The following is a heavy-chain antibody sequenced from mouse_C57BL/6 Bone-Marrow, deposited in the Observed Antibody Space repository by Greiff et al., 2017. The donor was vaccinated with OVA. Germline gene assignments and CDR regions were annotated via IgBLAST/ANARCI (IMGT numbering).Heavy chain of an antibody. V-gene: IGHV1-55*01. D-gene: IGHD1-1*01. CDR3: ARGSSYYFDY. Sequence: SGAELVKPGASVKMSCKASGYTFTSYWITWVKQRPGQGLEWIGDIYPGSGSTNYNEKFKSKATLTVDTSSSTAYMQLSSLTSEDSAVYYCARGSSYYFDYWGQGTTLTVSS. J-gene: IGHJ2*01. CDR2: IYPGSGST. CDR1: GYTFTSYW.